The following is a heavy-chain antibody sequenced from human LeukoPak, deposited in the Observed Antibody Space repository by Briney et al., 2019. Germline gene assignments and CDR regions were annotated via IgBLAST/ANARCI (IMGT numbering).Heavy chain of an antibody. D-gene: IGHD3-22*01. CDR1: GFTLTDY. CDR2: IKPNSGDT. V-gene: IGHV1-2*02. J-gene: IGHJ6*02. Sequence: ASVKVSCKASGFTLTDYIHWVRQDPRQGLQWMGWIKPNSGDTDYAQKFQGRVTMTRDTSISTVYMELSSLRSDDTAVYYCAKGQGRGLDSNLPHDFYGMDVWGQGTTVTVSS. CDR3: AKGQGRGLDSNLPHDFYGMDV.